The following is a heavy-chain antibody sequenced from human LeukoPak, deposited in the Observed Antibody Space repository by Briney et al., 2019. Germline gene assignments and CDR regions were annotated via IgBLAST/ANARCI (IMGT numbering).Heavy chain of an antibody. CDR3: ARDRRWLQIYGMDV. D-gene: IGHD5-24*01. CDR1: GGSISSGGYY. Sequence: SETLSLTCTVSGGSISSGGYYWSWIRQPPGKGLEWIGYIYHSGSTYYNPSLKSRVIMSVDRSKNQFSLKLSSVTAADTAVYYCARDRRWLQIYGMDVWGQGTTVTVSS. CDR2: IYHSGST. J-gene: IGHJ6*02. V-gene: IGHV4-30-2*01.